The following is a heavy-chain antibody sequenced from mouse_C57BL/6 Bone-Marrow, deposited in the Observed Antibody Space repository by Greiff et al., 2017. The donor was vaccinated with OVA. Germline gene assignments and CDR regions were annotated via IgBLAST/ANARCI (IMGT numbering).Heavy chain of an antibody. CDR3: AREAYDYDHFAY. Sequence: QVQLQQPGAELVRPGSSVKLSCKASGYTFTSYWMHWVKQRPIQGLEWIGNIDPSDSETHYNQKFKDKATLTVDKSSSTAYMQLSSLTSEDSAVYYCAREAYDYDHFAYWGQGTLVTVSA. CDR1: GYTFTSYW. V-gene: IGHV1-52*01. CDR2: IDPSDSET. J-gene: IGHJ3*01. D-gene: IGHD2-4*01.